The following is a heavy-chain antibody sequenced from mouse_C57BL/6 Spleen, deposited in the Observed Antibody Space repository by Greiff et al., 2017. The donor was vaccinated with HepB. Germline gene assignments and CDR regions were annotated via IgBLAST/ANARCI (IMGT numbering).Heavy chain of an antibody. D-gene: IGHD2-2*01. J-gene: IGHJ3*01. CDR2: IDPEDGDT. V-gene: IGHV14-1*01. CDR1: GFNIKDYY. Sequence: VQLKQSGAELVRPGASVKLSCTASGFNIKDYYMHWVKQRPEQGLEWIGRIDPEDGDTEYAPKFQGKATMTADTSSNTAYLQLSSLTSEDTAVYYCTTWEGYDQGPFAYWGQGTLVTVSA. CDR3: TTWEGYDQGPFAY.